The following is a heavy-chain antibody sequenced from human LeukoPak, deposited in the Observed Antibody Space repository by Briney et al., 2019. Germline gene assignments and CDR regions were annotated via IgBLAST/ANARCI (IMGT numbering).Heavy chain of an antibody. Sequence: PSETLSLTCAVYGGSFSGYYWSWIRQPPGKGLEWIGEINHSGSTNYNPSLKSRVTISVGTSKNQFSLRLSSVTAADTAVYYCARGRTGYQLLPTKKDYSYYYMDVWDKGTTVTVSS. V-gene: IGHV4-34*01. D-gene: IGHD2-2*01. CDR3: ARGRTGYQLLPTKKDYSYYYMDV. J-gene: IGHJ6*03. CDR2: INHSGST. CDR1: GGSFSGYY.